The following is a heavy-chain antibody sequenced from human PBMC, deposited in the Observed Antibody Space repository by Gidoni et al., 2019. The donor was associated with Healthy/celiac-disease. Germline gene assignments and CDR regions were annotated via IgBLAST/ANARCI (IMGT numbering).Heavy chain of an antibody. J-gene: IGHJ6*03. CDR3: ARAPSGGSSPWPYYYMDV. D-gene: IGHD2-15*01. V-gene: IGHV1-18*01. CDR1: GYTFTSYG. CDR2: ISAYNGNT. Sequence: QVQLVQSGAEVKKPGASVKVSCKASGYTFTSYGISWVRQAPGQGLEWMGWISAYNGNTNYAQQLQGRVTMTTDTSTSTAYMELRSLRSDDTAVYYCARAPSGGSSPWPYYYMDVWGKGTTVTVSS.